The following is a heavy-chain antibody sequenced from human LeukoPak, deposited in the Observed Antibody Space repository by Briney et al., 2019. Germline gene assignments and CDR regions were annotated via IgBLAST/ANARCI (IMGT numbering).Heavy chain of an antibody. Sequence: GGSLRLSCTTSGFTFSTYTMNWVRQAPGKGLEWITSIWAGGKDRYHSDPVKGRFTISSDNAKNSLYLQMNSLRAEDTAVYYCARGRGYCSSTSCYARPYYFDYWGQGTLVTVSS. CDR1: GFTFSTYT. CDR2: IWAGGKDR. J-gene: IGHJ4*02. V-gene: IGHV3-21*01. D-gene: IGHD2-2*01. CDR3: ARGRGYCSSTSCYARPYYFDY.